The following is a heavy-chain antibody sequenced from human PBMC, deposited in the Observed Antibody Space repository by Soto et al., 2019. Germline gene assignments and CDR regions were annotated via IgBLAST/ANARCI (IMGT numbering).Heavy chain of an antibody. CDR3: ARGSVVAATLFDY. V-gene: IGHV4-31*03. J-gene: IGHJ4*02. Sequence: QVQLQESGPGLVKPSQTLSLTCTVSGGSISSGGYYWSWIRQHPGKGLEWIGYIYYSGSTYYNPSLKSRVXXSXDXXKNQVSLKLSSVTAADTAVYYCARGSVVAATLFDYWGQGTLVTVSS. CDR2: IYYSGST. CDR1: GGSISSGGYY. D-gene: IGHD2-15*01.